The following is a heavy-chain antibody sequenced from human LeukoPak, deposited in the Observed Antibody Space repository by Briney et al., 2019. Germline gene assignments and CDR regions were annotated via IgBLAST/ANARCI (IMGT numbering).Heavy chain of an antibody. Sequence: GGSPRLSCAVSGFTFSSYSMNWIRQAPEKGLEWVSSISSSGSHIYYPDSVKGRFTISRDNAKNSLYLQMNSLRAEDTAVYYCARDKWELLLLDYWGQGTLVTVSS. J-gene: IGHJ4*02. CDR1: GFTFSSYS. CDR3: ARDKWELLLLDY. D-gene: IGHD2-15*01. V-gene: IGHV3-21*01. CDR2: ISSSGSHI.